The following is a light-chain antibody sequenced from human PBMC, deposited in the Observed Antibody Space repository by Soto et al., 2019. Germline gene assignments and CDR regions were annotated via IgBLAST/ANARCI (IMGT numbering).Light chain of an antibody. CDR2: DAS. Sequence: EIVLTQSPATLSLSPGQRATLSCRASQSVGSYLACYHQKPGQAPRLLIYDASNRATGIPDRFSGSGSGTDFTLTISSLEPEDFAVYYCQQRSNSPRTFGQGTKLEIK. CDR1: QSVGSY. CDR3: QQRSNSPRT. V-gene: IGKV3-11*01. J-gene: IGKJ2*01.